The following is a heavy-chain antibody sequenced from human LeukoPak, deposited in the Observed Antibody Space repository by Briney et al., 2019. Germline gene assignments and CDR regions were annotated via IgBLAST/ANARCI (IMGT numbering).Heavy chain of an antibody. CDR1: GGSISCYY. D-gene: IGHD3-3*01. J-gene: IGHJ6*02. Sequence: TSETLSLTCTVSGGSISCYYWSWIRQPPGKGLEWIGYIYYSGSTNYNPSLKSRVTISVDTSKNQFSLKLSSVTAADTAVYYCARAQYYDFWSGYSEYYYYYGMDVWGQGTTVTVSS. CDR3: ARAQYYDFWSGYSEYYYYYGMDV. CDR2: IYYSGST. V-gene: IGHV4-59*01.